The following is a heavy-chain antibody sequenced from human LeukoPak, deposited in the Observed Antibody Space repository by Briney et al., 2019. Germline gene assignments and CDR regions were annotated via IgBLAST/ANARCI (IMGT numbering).Heavy chain of an antibody. J-gene: IGHJ4*02. CDR2: FYSGGST. D-gene: IGHD6-6*01. CDR3: ARERVENQQLVGGNY. V-gene: IGHV3-66*01. Sequence: GGSLRLSCAAFGFTVSSKYMSWVRQAPGKGLEWVSVFYSGGSTYYADSVKGRFTISRDNSKNTLYFQMNSLRAEDTAVYYCARERVENQQLVGGNYWGQGTLVTVSS. CDR1: GFTVSSKY.